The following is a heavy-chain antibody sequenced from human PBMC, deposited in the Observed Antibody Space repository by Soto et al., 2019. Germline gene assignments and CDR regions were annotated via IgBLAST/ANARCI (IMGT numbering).Heavy chain of an antibody. CDR3: ARHAAAPRGWFDP. CDR2: IDPSDSYT. J-gene: IGHJ5*02. D-gene: IGHD6-13*01. V-gene: IGHV5-10-1*01. Sequence: LGESLKISCKGSGYSFTSYWISWVRQMPGKGLEWMGRIDPSDSYTNYSPSFQGHVTISADKSISTAYLQWSSLKASDTAMYYCARHAAAPRGWFDPWGQGTLVTVSS. CDR1: GYSFTSYW.